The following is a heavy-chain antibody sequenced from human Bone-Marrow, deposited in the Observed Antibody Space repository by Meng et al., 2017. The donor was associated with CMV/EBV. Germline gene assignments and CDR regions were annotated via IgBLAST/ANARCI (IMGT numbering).Heavy chain of an antibody. CDR3: ARGNIVVVPAAMCYFDY. Sequence: YTFTSYYMNWVRQAPGQGLEWMGIINPSGGSTSYAQKFQGRVTMTRDTSTSTVYMELSSLRSEDTAVYYCARGNIVVVPAAMCYFDYWGQGTLVTVSS. CDR1: YTFTSYY. V-gene: IGHV1-46*01. J-gene: IGHJ4*02. D-gene: IGHD2-2*01. CDR2: INPSGGST.